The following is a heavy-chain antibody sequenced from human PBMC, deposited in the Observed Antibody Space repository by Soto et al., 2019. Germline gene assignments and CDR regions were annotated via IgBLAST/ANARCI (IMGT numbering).Heavy chain of an antibody. CDR1: GFTFSSYA. CDR2: ISYDGSNK. V-gene: IGHV3-30*18. CDR3: AKGGSWFDY. Sequence: QVQLVESGGGVVQPGRSLRLSCAASGFTFSSYAMHWVRQAPGKGLEWVAVISYDGSNKYYADSVKGRFTISRDSSTLYLQMNSLSAEDTAVYYCAKGGSWFDYWGQGTLVTVSS. J-gene: IGHJ4*02. D-gene: IGHD2-15*01.